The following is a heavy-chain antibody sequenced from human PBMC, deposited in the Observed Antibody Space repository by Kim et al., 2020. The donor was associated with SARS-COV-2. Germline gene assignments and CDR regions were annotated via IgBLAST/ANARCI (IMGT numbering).Heavy chain of an antibody. J-gene: IGHJ2*01. CDR1: GGSISSSSYY. CDR2: IYYSGST. D-gene: IGHD6-13*01. V-gene: IGHV4-39*07. Sequence: SETLSLTCTVSGGSISSSSYYWGWIRQPPGKGLEWIGSIYYSGSTYYNPSLKSRVTISVDTSKNQFSLKLSSVTAADTAVYYCARDRYRAAAGDVLGYFVLWGRGTLVTVSS. CDR3: ARDRYRAAAGDVLGYFVL.